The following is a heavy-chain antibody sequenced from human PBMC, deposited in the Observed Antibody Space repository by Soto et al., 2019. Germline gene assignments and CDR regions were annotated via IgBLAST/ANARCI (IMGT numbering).Heavy chain of an antibody. CDR3: ARAETAMALYYFDY. D-gene: IGHD5-18*01. Sequence: SETLSLTCAVYGGSFSGYYWSWIRQPPGKGLEWIGEINHSGSTNYNPSLKSRVTISVDTSKKQFSLKLSSVTAADTAVYYCARAETAMALYYFDYWGQGTLVTVSS. CDR1: GGSFSGYY. CDR2: INHSGST. V-gene: IGHV4-34*01. J-gene: IGHJ4*02.